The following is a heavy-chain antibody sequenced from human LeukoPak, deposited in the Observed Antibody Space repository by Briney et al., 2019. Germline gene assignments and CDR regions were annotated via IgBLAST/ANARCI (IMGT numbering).Heavy chain of an antibody. CDR1: GYTLTELS. CDR2: FDPEDGET. CDR3: ATSDSSGYYLFSPFDY. J-gene: IGHJ4*02. Sequence: ASVKVSCKVSGYTLTELSMHWVRQAPGKGLEWMGGFDPEDGETIYAQKFQGRVTMTEDTSTDTAYMELSSLRSEDTAVYYCATSDSSGYYLFSPFDYWGQGTLVTASS. V-gene: IGHV1-24*01. D-gene: IGHD3-22*01.